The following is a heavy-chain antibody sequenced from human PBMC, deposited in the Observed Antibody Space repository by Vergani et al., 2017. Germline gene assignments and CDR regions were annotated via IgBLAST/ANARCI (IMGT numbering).Heavy chain of an antibody. J-gene: IGHJ6*03. CDR2: ISSSSSYI. CDR1: GFTFSSYS. V-gene: IGHV3-21*01. D-gene: IGHD2-2*02. CDR3: ARAPIVPAAIIYYMAV. Sequence: EVQLVESGGGLVKPGGSLRLSCAASGFTFSSYSMNWVRQAPGKGLEWVSPISSSSSYIYYADSVKGRFTISRDNAKNSLYLQMNSLRAEDTAVYYCARAPIVPAAIIYYMAVWDKGTTVTVSS.